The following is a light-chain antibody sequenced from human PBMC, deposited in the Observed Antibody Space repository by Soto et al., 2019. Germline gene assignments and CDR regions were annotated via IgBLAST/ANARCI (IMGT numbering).Light chain of an antibody. CDR3: QQYESLPLT. Sequence: DIQMPQSPSSLSAPVGDRVTITCQASQGININLIWYQQKPGKAPKLLIYDASDLETGVPSRFSGSGSGTGFTFTISSLQPEDFATYYCQQYESLPLTFGQGTRLEIK. J-gene: IGKJ5*01. CDR2: DAS. V-gene: IGKV1-33*01. CDR1: QGININ.